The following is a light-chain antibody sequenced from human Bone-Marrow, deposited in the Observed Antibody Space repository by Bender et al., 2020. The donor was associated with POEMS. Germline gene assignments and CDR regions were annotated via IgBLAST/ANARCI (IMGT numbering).Light chain of an antibody. CDR3: ATWHDSLNGWV. Sequence: QSVLTQPPSASGTPGQRVIISCSGSSSNIVTNPVNWYQHLLGTAPKVLIYNTNQRPSGVPDRFSGSKSGTSASLAISALQSEDEGDYYCATWHDSLNGWVFGGGTKLAVL. CDR2: NTN. CDR1: SSNIVTNP. J-gene: IGLJ3*02. V-gene: IGLV1-44*01.